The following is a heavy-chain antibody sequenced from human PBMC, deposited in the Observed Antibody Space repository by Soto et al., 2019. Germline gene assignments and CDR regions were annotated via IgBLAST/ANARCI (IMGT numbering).Heavy chain of an antibody. Sequence: DVKLLESGGDLVQPGESLRRSCVASGFTFSSYAMNWVRQSPGMGLELVSTISGSGGSIYYADSVKGRFAITRDNSKNTLFMRISSLRVEDTAIYYGVKVISYGSDCRDYWGKGTMVTVSS. CDR1: GFTFSSYA. D-gene: IGHD5-18*01. V-gene: IGHV3-23*01. CDR3: VKVISYGSDCRDY. CDR2: ISGSGGSI. J-gene: IGHJ4*02.